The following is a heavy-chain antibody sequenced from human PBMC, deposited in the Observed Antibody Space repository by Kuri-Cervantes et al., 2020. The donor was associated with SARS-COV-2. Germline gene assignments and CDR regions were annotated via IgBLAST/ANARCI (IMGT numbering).Heavy chain of an antibody. D-gene: IGHD3-22*01. CDR1: GFTVSRNY. V-gene: IGHV3-53*01. CDR3: ASIVTGDSSGYY. CDR2: TYSGGNA. J-gene: IGHJ4*02. Sequence: GGSLRLSCAVSGFTVSRNYMNWVRQAPGKGLEWVSVTYSGGNAYYADSVKGRFTISTDDSKNTLYLQLNSLRAEDSAVYYCASIVTGDSSGYYWGQGTLVTVSS.